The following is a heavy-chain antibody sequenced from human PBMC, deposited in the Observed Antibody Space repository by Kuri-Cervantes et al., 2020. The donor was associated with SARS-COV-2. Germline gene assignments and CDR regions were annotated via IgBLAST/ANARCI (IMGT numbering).Heavy chain of an antibody. J-gene: IGHJ4*02. CDR2: MNPNSGNT. D-gene: IGHD6-6*01. Sequence: ASVKVSCKASGYTFTSYDINWVRQATGQGLEWMGWMNPNSGNTGYAQKFQGRVTITRNTSISTAYMELSSLGSEDTAVYYCARGGIAARPSPFDYWGQGTLVTDSS. V-gene: IGHV1-8*03. CDR1: GYTFTSYD. CDR3: ARGGIAARPSPFDY.